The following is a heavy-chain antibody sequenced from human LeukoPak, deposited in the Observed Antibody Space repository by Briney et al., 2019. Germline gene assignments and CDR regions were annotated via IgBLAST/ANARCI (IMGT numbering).Heavy chain of an antibody. Sequence: ASGTLSLTCGVSGGSISSTNWWTWVRQPPGKGLEWIGEVHLGGSTNYNPSLESRVTISVDKSENHISLKLTSVTAADTAVYYCARRYSSGMGYYYYGMDVWGQGTTVTVSS. CDR1: GGSISSTNW. V-gene: IGHV4-4*02. D-gene: IGHD6-19*01. J-gene: IGHJ6*02. CDR2: VHLGGST. CDR3: ARRYSSGMGYYYYGMDV.